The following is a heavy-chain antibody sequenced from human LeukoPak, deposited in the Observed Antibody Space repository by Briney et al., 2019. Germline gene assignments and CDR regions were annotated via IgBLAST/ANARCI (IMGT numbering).Heavy chain of an antibody. CDR1: GFTFSSYA. Sequence: GGSLRLSCAASGFTFSSYAMSWVRQAPWKGLEWVSAISGSGGSTYYADSVKGRFTISRDNSKNTLYLQMNSLRAEDTAVYYCARDRYNHIAVAGTIDYWGQGTLVTVSS. CDR2: ISGSGGST. CDR3: ARDRYNHIAVAGTIDY. V-gene: IGHV3-23*01. J-gene: IGHJ4*02. D-gene: IGHD6-19*01.